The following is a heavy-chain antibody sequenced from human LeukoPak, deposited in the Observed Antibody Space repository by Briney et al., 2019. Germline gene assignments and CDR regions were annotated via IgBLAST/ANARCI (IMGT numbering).Heavy chain of an antibody. V-gene: IGHV4-38-2*01. CDR3: ARRLVVLQGFDY. D-gene: IGHD3-16*02. J-gene: IGHJ4*02. Sequence: SETLSLTCAVSGYSVSSGYYWGWIRQPPGKGLEWIGSIYHSGSTYYNPSLKSRVTISVDTSKNQFSPKLSSVTAADTAVYYCARRLVVLQGFDYWGQGSLVTVSS. CDR2: IYHSGST. CDR1: GYSVSSGYY.